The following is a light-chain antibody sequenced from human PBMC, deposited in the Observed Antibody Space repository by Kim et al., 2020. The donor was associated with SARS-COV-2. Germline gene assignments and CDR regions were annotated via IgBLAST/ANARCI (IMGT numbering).Light chain of an antibody. V-gene: IGKV3-20*01. CDR2: GAS. CDR3: QQYSSSPAT. CDR1: QSVSSNY. J-gene: IGKJ1*01. Sequence: WSPGERATRSCRASQSVSSNYLAWYQQKPGQAPRLLIYGASSRATGIPDRFSGSGSGTDFTLTITRLEPEDFAVYYCQQYSSSPATFGQGTKLEI.